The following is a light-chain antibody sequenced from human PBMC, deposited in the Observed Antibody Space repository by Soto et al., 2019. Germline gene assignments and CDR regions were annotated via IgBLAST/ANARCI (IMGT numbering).Light chain of an antibody. J-gene: IGLJ2*01. V-gene: IGLV2-14*01. CDR3: NSYTSSSTRV. Sequence: QSVLTQPASVSGSPGQSITISCTGTSSDVGGYNYVSWYQQHPGKGPKLLIYEVNNRPSGVSNRFSGSKSGNTASLTISGLQAEDGADYYCNSYTSSSTRVFGGGTKLTVL. CDR1: SSDVGGYNY. CDR2: EVN.